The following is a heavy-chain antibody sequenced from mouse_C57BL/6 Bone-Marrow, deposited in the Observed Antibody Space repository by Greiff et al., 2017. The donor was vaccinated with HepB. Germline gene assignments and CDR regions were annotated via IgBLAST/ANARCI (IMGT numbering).Heavy chain of an antibody. Sequence: EVQLQESGAELVKPGASVKLSCTASGFNIKDYYMHWVKQRTEQGLEWIGRIDPEDGETKYAPKFQGKATITADTSSNTAYLQLSSLTSEDTAVYYCASLGRLRRGYYAMDYWGQGTSVTVSS. CDR1: GFNIKDYY. CDR2: IDPEDGET. V-gene: IGHV14-2*01. CDR3: ASLGRLRRGYYAMDY. D-gene: IGHD2-4*01. J-gene: IGHJ4*01.